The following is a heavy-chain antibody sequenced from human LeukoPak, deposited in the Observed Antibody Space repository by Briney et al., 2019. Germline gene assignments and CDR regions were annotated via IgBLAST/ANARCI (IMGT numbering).Heavy chain of an antibody. V-gene: IGHV1-2*02. D-gene: IGHD3-22*01. Sequence: ASGKVTCTSAASAFTISCMHLVRHRQAQGLELKGVINTNSGGKNYAQKFQGRVTMTRDTSISTDYMELSRMRSDDTAVYYCARVMRWYYDSSALDYWGQGTLVTVSS. CDR2: INTNSGGK. CDR1: ASAFTISC. J-gene: IGHJ4*02. CDR3: ARVMRWYYDSSALDY.